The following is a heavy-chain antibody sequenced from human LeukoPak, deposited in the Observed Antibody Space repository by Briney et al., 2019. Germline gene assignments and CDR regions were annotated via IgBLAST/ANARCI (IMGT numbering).Heavy chain of an antibody. Sequence: GGSLRLSCAASEFTFSDYYMSWIRQAPGKGLEWVSYISSSGSTMYYADSVKGRFTISRDNAKKSLYLQMNSLRVEDTAVYYCARGTQKWAVLRLFDYWGQGTLVTVSS. CDR3: ARGTQKWAVLRLFDY. CDR2: ISSSGSTM. CDR1: EFTFSDYY. V-gene: IGHV3-11*04. D-gene: IGHD1-26*01. J-gene: IGHJ4*02.